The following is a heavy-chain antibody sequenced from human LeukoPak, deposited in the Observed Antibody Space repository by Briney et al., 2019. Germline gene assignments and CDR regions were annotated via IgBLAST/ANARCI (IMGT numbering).Heavy chain of an antibody. CDR3: ARVPMIDAFDI. Sequence: PGGSLRLSCAASGFTVSSNYMSWVRQAPGKGLEWVSVIYSGGSTYYADSAKGRFTISRDNSKNTLYLQMNSLRAEDTAVYYCARVPMIDAFDIWGQGTMVTVSS. CDR2: IYSGGST. D-gene: IGHD3-22*01. CDR1: GFTVSSNY. V-gene: IGHV3-53*01. J-gene: IGHJ3*02.